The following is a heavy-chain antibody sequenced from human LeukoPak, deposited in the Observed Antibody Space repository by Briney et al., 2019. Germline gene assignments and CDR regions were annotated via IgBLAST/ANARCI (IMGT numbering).Heavy chain of an antibody. D-gene: IGHD3-10*01. CDR3: ARWMFYYGSGVFHYHGMDV. J-gene: IGHJ6*02. Sequence: GECLKISCKGSGYTFTNQWIGWVRQMPGKGLEWMGIIYPADSDTKYSPSFQGQVTISADKSISTAYLQWNSLKASDTAMYYCARWMFYYGSGVFHYHGMDVWGQGTTVTVS. CDR1: GYTFTNQW. V-gene: IGHV5-51*01. CDR2: IYPADSDT.